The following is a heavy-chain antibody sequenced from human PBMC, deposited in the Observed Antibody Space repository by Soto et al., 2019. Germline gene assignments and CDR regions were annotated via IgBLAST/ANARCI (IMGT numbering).Heavy chain of an antibody. CDR2: IIPVFGTT. D-gene: IGHD2-2*01. J-gene: IGHJ6*02. V-gene: IGHV1-69*13. CDR1: GGTFSNYT. CDR3: ARSSPYIVVRKPTGNQEYYGMDV. Sequence: SVKVSCNASGGTFSNYTISWVRHAPGQGLEWMGGIIPVFGTTDYEQKFQGRVTITADGSTSTAYMKLSRLRYADTAVYYCARSSPYIVVRKPTGNQEYYGMDVWGQGTKVTVYS.